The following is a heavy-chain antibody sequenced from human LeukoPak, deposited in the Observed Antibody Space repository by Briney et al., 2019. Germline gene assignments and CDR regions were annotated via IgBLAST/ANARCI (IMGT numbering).Heavy chain of an antibody. V-gene: IGHV4-59*08. CDR2: IYYSGST. CDR3: ARAPLQHPPVN. J-gene: IGHJ4*02. CDR1: GGSISSYY. Sequence: PSETLSLTCTVSGGSISSYYWSWIRQPPGKGLECIGYIYYSGSTNYNPSLKSRVTISLDTSKNQFSLRLTSVTAADTAVYYCARAPLQHPPVNWGQGTLVTVSS. D-gene: IGHD5-24*01.